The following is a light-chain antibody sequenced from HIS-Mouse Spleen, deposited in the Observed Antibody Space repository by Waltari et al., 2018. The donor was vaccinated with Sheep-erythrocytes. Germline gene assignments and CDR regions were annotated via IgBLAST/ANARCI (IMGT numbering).Light chain of an antibody. CDR1: KLGDKY. CDR2: QDT. Sequence: SSELTQPPSVSASPGQTASITCSGDKLGDKYACWYQQKPGQSPVLVIYQDTKRPSGIPERFSGSNSGNTATLTISGTQAMDEADYYCQAWDSSIVVFGGGTKLTVL. V-gene: IGLV3-1*01. CDR3: QAWDSSIVV. J-gene: IGLJ2*01.